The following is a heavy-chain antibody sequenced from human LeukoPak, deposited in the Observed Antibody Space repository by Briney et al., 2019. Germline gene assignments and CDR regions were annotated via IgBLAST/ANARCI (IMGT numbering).Heavy chain of an antibody. J-gene: IGHJ1*01. V-gene: IGHV3-30*04. CDR1: GFPFADYS. CDR2: MSFDGSFE. Sequence: PGGSLRLSCVASGFPFADYSLHWVPRAPGKGLEWVALMSFDGSFENFADSVKGRFTISRDTARNTLYLHMGSLGVEDSAVYYCARVGETGTVTMELDLWGQGALVTVSS. D-gene: IGHD1-7*01. CDR3: ARVGETGTVTMELDL.